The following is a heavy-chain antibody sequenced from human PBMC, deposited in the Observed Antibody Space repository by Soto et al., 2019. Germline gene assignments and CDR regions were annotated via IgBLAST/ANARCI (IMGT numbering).Heavy chain of an antibody. Sequence: GGSLRLSCAASGFTFDDYAMHWVRQAPGKGLEWVSGISWNSGSIGYADSVKGRFTISRDNAKNSLYLQMSSLRAEDTALYYCAKDIANYYGSGSYYNDCDAFDIWGQGTMVTVSS. CDR2: ISWNSGSI. V-gene: IGHV3-9*01. J-gene: IGHJ3*02. D-gene: IGHD3-10*01. CDR1: GFTFDDYA. CDR3: AKDIANYYGSGSYYNDCDAFDI.